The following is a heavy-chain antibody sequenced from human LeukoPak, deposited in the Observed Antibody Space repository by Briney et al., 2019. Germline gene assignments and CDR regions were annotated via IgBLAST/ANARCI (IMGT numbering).Heavy chain of an antibody. D-gene: IGHD1-26*01. V-gene: IGHV4-4*07. CDR1: GGSVTTYY. CDR3: AREATVVGATII. Sequence: PSETLSLTCTVSGGSVTTYYWSWIRQSAGKGLEWIGHISTSGTTTYNPSLKSRVTMSVDTSKNQFSLKLTSVTAADTAVYYCAREATVVGATIIWGQGTLVTASS. CDR2: ISTSGTT. J-gene: IGHJ4*02.